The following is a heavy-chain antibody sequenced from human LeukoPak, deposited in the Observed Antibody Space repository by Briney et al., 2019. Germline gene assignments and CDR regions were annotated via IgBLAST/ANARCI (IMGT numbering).Heavy chain of an antibody. CDR2: INHSGST. J-gene: IGHJ5*02. Sequence: PSETLSLTCAVYGGSFSGYYWSWIRQPPGKGLEWIGEINHSGSTNYNPSLKSRVTISVDTSKNQFSLKLSSVTAADTAVYYCARREMYYGSGSYRINWFDPWGQGTLVTVSS. CDR1: GGSFSGYY. V-gene: IGHV4-34*01. CDR3: ARREMYYGSGSYRINWFDP. D-gene: IGHD3-10*01.